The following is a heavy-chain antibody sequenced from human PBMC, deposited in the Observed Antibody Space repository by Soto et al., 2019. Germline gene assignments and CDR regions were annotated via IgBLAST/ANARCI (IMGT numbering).Heavy chain of an antibody. CDR3: ARGVGAAAGTGERRYFQH. Sequence: QVQLQQWGAGLLKPSETLSLTCAVYGGSFSGYYWSWIRQPPGKGLEWIGEINHSGSTNYNPSLKSRVTISVDTSKNQFSLKLSSVTAADTAVYYCARGVGAAAGTGERRYFQHWGQGNLVTVSS. CDR1: GGSFSGYY. CDR2: INHSGST. J-gene: IGHJ1*01. V-gene: IGHV4-34*01. D-gene: IGHD6-13*01.